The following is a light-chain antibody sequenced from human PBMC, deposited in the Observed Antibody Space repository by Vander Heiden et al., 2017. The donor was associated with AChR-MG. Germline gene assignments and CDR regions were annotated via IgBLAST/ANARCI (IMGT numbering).Light chain of an antibody. CDR2: AAS. CDR3: QNYNSARLT. CDR1: QGISHY. Sequence: DIQMTQSPSSLSASVGDGVTITCRASQGISHYLAWYQQKPGKVPKLLIYAASTLQSGVPSRFSASGSGTDFTLTISSLQPEDVAIYYCQNYNSARLTFGGGTKVEIE. J-gene: IGKJ4*01. V-gene: IGKV1-27*01.